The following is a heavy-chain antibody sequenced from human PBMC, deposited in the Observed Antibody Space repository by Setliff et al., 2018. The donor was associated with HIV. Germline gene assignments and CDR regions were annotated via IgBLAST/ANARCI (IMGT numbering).Heavy chain of an antibody. Sequence: GGSLRLSCVASGFTFSSFAMHWVRQAPGKGLEWVARVRHKANSYTTEYAASVRGRFTISRDDSKNSLYLQMNSLEIEDTAVYYCTRDFSESNGFALDYWGQGTLVTVSS. CDR1: GFTFSSFA. V-gene: IGHV3-72*01. CDR3: TRDFSESNGFALDY. J-gene: IGHJ4*02. CDR2: VRHKANSYTT. D-gene: IGHD3-22*01.